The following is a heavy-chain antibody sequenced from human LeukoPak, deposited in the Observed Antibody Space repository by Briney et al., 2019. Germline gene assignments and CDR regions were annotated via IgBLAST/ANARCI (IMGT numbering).Heavy chain of an antibody. J-gene: IGHJ3*02. CDR3: AGGITIFGVVNGAFDI. Sequence: SETLSLTCTVSGGSVSSSSYCWGWIRQPPGKGLEWIGSIYYSGSTYYNPSLKSRVTISVDTSKNQFSLKLSSVTAADTAVYYCAGGITIFGVVNGAFDIWGQGTMVTVSS. V-gene: IGHV4-39*07. CDR2: IYYSGST. D-gene: IGHD3-3*01. CDR1: GGSVSSSSYC.